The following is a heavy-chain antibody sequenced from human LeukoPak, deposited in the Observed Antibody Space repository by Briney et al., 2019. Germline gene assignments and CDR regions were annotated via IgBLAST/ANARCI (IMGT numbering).Heavy chain of an antibody. Sequence: SETLSLTCTVSGGSISSYYWSWIRQPAGKGLEWIGRIYTSGSTNYNPSLKSRVTMSVDTSKNQFSLKLSSVTAADTAVYYCERDFKGCSSTSCSPALDYWGQGTLVTVSS. V-gene: IGHV4-4*07. J-gene: IGHJ4*02. CDR1: GGSISSYY. CDR2: IYTSGST. CDR3: ERDFKGCSSTSCSPALDY. D-gene: IGHD2-2*01.